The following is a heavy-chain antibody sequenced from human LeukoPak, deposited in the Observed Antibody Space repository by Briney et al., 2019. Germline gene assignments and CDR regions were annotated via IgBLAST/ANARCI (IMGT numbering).Heavy chain of an antibody. J-gene: IGHJ6*02. V-gene: IGHV3-74*01. Sequence: GGSLRLSCAASGFDFSSNWMHWVRHAPGQGLVWVSRIKGDGISTYYADSVKGRFTISRDNSKNTLYLQMNSLRAEDTAVYYCASPYCGGDCDYYYYGMDVWGQGTTVTVSS. D-gene: IGHD2-21*02. CDR3: ASPYCGGDCDYYYYGMDV. CDR2: IKGDGIST. CDR1: GFDFSSNW.